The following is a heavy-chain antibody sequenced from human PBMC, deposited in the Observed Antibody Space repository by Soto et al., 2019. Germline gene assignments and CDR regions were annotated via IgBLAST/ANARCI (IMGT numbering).Heavy chain of an antibody. CDR3: AKDLDYYDSSGYPY. J-gene: IGHJ4*02. CDR1: GFTFSSYG. Sequence: QVQLVESGGGVVQPGRSLRLSCAASGFTFSSYGMHWVRQAPGKGLEWVAVISYDGSNKYYADSVKGRFTISRDNSKNTLYLPMNSLRAEDTAVYYCAKDLDYYDSSGYPYWGQGTLVTVSS. V-gene: IGHV3-30*18. D-gene: IGHD3-22*01. CDR2: ISYDGSNK.